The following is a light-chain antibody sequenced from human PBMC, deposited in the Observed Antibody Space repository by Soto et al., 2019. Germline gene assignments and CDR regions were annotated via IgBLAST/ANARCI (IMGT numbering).Light chain of an antibody. Sequence: DIQMTQSPSSVSASVGDRVTITCRASQGISSWLAWYQQKPGKAPKLLIYTTSTLHRGAPSRFSGSASGTNFTLTISGLQPEDFATYYCQQANSFPRVTFGGGTKVEIK. CDR1: QGISSW. V-gene: IGKV1-12*01. J-gene: IGKJ4*01. CDR2: TTS. CDR3: QQANSFPRVT.